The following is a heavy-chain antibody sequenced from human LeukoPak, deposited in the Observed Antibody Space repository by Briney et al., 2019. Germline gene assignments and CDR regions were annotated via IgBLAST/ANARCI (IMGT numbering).Heavy chain of an antibody. CDR3: ARAYYYPSGSYYLHFDY. V-gene: IGHV3-66*01. CDR1: GFTVSSNY. J-gene: IGHJ4*02. D-gene: IGHD3-10*01. Sequence: PGGSLRLSCAASGFTVSSNYMSWVRQAPGKGLEWVSVIYSGGSTYYADSVKGRFSISRDNSKNTLYLQMNSLRAEDTAVYYRARAYYYPSGSYYLHFDYWGQGTLVTVSS. CDR2: IYSGGST.